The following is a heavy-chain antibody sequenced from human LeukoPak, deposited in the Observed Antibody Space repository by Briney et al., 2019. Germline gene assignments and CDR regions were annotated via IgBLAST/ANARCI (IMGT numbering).Heavy chain of an antibody. CDR3: AKVGVAGGYYWFDP. CDR2: ISAGGGYT. D-gene: IGHD6-19*01. CDR1: GFTFRSYA. V-gene: IGHV3-23*01. Sequence: EGSLRLSCAASGFTFRSYAVSWVRQAPGKGLEWVSAISAGGGYTYYADSVKGRLTISRNNSKKTLHLQMKSLRAEDTAIYYCAKVGVAGGYYWFDPWGRGTGITVS. J-gene: IGHJ5*02.